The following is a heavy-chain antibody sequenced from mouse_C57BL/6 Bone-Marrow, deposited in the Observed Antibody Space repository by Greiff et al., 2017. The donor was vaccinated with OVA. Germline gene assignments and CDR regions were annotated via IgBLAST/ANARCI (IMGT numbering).Heavy chain of an antibody. CDR1: GYTFTDYY. CDR2: IYPGSGNT. Sequence: VQLQQSGAELVRPGASVTLSCKASGYTFTDYYINWVKQRPGQGLEWIARIYPGSGNTYYNEKFKGKATLTAEKSSSTAYMQLSSLTSEDSAVYFCARFGYYGSSRNYFDYWGQGTTLTVSS. J-gene: IGHJ2*01. V-gene: IGHV1-76*01. D-gene: IGHD1-1*01. CDR3: ARFGYYGSSRNYFDY.